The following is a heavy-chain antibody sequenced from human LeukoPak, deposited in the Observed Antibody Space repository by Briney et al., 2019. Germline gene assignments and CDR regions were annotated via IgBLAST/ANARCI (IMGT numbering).Heavy chain of an antibody. CDR2: ISGSGGTT. CDR3: AKRGVVIRVILVGFHKEAYYFDS. J-gene: IGHJ4*02. V-gene: IGHV3-23*01. D-gene: IGHD3-22*01. Sequence: GGSLRLSCAVSGITLSNYGMSWVRQAPGKGLEWVADISGSGGTTNYADSVKGRFTISRDNPKNTLYLQMNSLRAEDTAVYFCAKRGVVIRVILVGFHKEAYYFDSWGQGALVTVSS. CDR1: GITLSNYG.